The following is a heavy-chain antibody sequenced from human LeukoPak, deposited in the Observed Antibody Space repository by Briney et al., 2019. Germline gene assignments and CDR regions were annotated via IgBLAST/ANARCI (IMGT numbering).Heavy chain of an antibody. J-gene: IGHJ4*02. V-gene: IGHV1-18*04. CDR1: GYIFTDYY. CDR2: ISAYNGNT. Sequence: ASVKVSCKASGYIFTDYYMSWVRQAPGQGLEWVGWISAYNGNTNYAQKLQGRVTMTTDTSTSTAYMDLRSLRSDDTAVYYCARVRNSGFRYVDSWGQGTLVTVSS. D-gene: IGHD5-12*01. CDR3: ARVRNSGFRYVDS.